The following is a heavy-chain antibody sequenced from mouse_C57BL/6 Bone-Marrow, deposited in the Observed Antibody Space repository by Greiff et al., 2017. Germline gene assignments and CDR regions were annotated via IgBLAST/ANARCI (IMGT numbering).Heavy chain of an antibody. Sequence: EVMLVESGGGLVQPGGSLKLSCAASGFTFSDYYMYWVSQTPEKRLEWVAYISNGGGSTYYPDTVKGRFTISRDNAKNTLYLQMSRLKSEDTAMYYCARERGLRNYYAMDYWCQGTSVTVSS. CDR2: ISNGGGST. J-gene: IGHJ4*01. CDR1: GFTFSDYY. V-gene: IGHV5-12*01. CDR3: ARERGLRNYYAMDY. D-gene: IGHD2-4*01.